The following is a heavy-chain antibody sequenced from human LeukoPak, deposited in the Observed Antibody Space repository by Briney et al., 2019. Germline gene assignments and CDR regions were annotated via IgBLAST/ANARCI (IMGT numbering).Heavy chain of an antibody. D-gene: IGHD4-17*01. CDR2: IRSKAYGGTT. Sequence: GRSLRLSCTASGFTFGDYAMTWVRQAPGKGLEWVGFIRSKAYGGTTECAASVKGRFSISRDDSKTSAYLQMNSLKTEDTAVYYCVRGQMTTVARTPFRYWGQGTLVTVSS. V-gene: IGHV3-49*04. CDR3: VRGQMTTVARTPFRY. J-gene: IGHJ4*02. CDR1: GFTFGDYA.